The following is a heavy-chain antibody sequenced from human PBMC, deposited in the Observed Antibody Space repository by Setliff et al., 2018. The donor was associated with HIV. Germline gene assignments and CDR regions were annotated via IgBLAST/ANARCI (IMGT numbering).Heavy chain of an antibody. V-gene: IGHV4-4*09. CDR2: IYTSGST. CDR3: AREGSRGV. Sequence: PSETLSLTCTVSGGSISSYYWSWIRQPPGKGLEWTGYIYTSGSTNYNPPLQSRVTISVDTSKNQFSLKLSSVTAADTAVYYCAREGSRGVWGQGTTVTV. J-gene: IGHJ6*02. D-gene: IGHD3-10*01. CDR1: GGSISSYY.